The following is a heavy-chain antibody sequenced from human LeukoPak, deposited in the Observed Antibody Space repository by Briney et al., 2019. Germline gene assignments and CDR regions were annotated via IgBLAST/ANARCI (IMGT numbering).Heavy chain of an antibody. V-gene: IGHV3-23*01. Sequence: GGSLRLSCAASEFSFGSYAMNWVRQAPGGGLQWLSAISGSGDSTYYADSVRGRFTISRDNSRNTLYLQMDSLTADDTAVYYCAKDLDQGPTQNSYCYYGMDVWGQGTTVTVSS. D-gene: IGHD1-7*01. J-gene: IGHJ6*02. CDR3: AKDLDQGPTQNSYCYYGMDV. CDR1: EFSFGSYA. CDR2: ISGSGDST.